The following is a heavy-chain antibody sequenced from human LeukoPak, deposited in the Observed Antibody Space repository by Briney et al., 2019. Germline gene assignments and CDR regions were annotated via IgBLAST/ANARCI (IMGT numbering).Heavy chain of an antibody. V-gene: IGHV3-30-3*01. CDR3: NPYYCDSSGYYSDY. J-gene: IGHJ4*02. Sequence: GGSLRLSCAASGFTFSSYAMHWVRQAPGKGLEWVAVISYDGSNKYYADSVKGRFTISRDNSKNTLYLQMNSLRAEDTAVYYCNPYYCDSSGYYSDYWGQGTLVTVSS. CDR2: ISYDGSNK. CDR1: GFTFSSYA. D-gene: IGHD3-22*01.